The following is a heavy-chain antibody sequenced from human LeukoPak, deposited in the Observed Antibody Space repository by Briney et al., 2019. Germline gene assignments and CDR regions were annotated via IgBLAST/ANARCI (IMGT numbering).Heavy chain of an antibody. CDR2: INTKTGNP. V-gene: IGHV7-4-1*02. D-gene: IGHD5-18*01. J-gene: IGHJ4*02. Sequence: GASVKVSCKASGYTFSSYAMNWVRQAPGQGLEWRGWINTKTGNPTYAQGLTGRFVFSLDTSVSTAYLQISSLKAEDTAVYYCARGYSYGSPSEAYYFDYWGQGTLVTVSS. CDR3: ARGYSYGSPSEAYYFDY. CDR1: GYTFSSYA.